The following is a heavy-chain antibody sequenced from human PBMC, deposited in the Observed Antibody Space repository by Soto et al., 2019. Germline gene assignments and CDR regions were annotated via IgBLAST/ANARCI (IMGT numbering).Heavy chain of an antibody. V-gene: IGHV3-33*01. J-gene: IGHJ6*02. D-gene: IGHD6-13*01. Sequence: PGGSLRLSCAASGFTFSSYGMHWVRQAPGKGLEWVAVIWYDGSNKYYADSVKGRFTISRDNSKNTLYLQMNSLRAEDTAVYYCARDSISLYSSSWPYGMDVCGQGTTVPVSS. CDR3: ARDSISLYSSSWPYGMDV. CDR1: GFTFSSYG. CDR2: IWYDGSNK.